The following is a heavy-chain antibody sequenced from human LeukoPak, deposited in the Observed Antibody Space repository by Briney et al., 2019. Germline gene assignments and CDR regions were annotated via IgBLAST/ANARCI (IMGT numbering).Heavy chain of an antibody. V-gene: IGHV4-39*01. CDR2: IYYSGST. J-gene: IGHJ6*03. Sequence: SQTLSLTCTVSGGSISSGDYYWSWIRQPPGKGLEWIGSIYYSGSTYYNPSLKSRVTISVDTSKNQFSLKLSSVTAADTAVYYCARAGLLRYMDVWGKGTTVTVSS. CDR3: ARAGLLRYMDV. CDR1: GGSISSGDYY.